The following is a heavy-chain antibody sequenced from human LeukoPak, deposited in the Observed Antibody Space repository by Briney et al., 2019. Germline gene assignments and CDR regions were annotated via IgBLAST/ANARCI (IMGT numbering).Heavy chain of an antibody. CDR3: ARNDGIRLPNDY. J-gene: IGHJ4*02. Sequence: SQTLSLTCTVSGNSISSGDNYWSWIRQPAGKGLEWIGYIYYSGSTNYNPSLKSRVTISVDTSKNQFSLRLSSVTAADTAVYYCARNDGIRLPNDYWGQGTLVTVSS. D-gene: IGHD5-24*01. CDR1: GNSISSGDNY. CDR2: IYYSGST. V-gene: IGHV4-61*10.